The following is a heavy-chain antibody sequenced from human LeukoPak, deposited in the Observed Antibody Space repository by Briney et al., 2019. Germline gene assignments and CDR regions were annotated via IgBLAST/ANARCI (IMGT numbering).Heavy chain of an antibody. J-gene: IGHJ4*02. CDR2: IKRKTDGGTT. V-gene: IGHV3-15*01. CDR1: GFTVGINY. Sequence: GGSLRLSCEASGFTVGINYMTWVRQALEKGLEWVGRIKRKTDGGTTDYAAPVKGRFTISKDDSKNTLYLQMNSLKTEDTAVYYCTTDIAVAGTFFDYWGQGTLVTVSS. CDR3: TTDIAVAGTFFDY. D-gene: IGHD6-19*01.